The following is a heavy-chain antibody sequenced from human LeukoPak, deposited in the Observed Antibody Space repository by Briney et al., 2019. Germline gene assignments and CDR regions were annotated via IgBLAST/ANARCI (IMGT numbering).Heavy chain of an antibody. J-gene: IGHJ6*03. D-gene: IGHD2-15*01. CDR2: INWDGDST. CDR3: AKAKVTIDYYYYMDV. Sequence: PGGSLTLSCAISGFTFVDYDMGWVRQAPGKGLEWVAGINWDGDSTCYADSVKGLFTISRDNAKNSLFLQINSLRAEDTALYYCAKAKVTIDYYYYMDVCGKGTTVTVSS. V-gene: IGHV3-20*04. CDR1: GFTFVDYD.